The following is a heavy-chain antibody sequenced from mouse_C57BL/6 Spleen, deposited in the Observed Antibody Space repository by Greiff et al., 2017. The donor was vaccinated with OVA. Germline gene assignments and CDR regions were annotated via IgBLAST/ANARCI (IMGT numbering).Heavy chain of an antibody. Sequence: EVHLVESGPELVKPGASVKMSCKASGYTFTDYNMHWVKQSHGKSLEWIGYINPNNGGTSYNQKFKGKATLTVNKSSSTAYMELRSLTSEDSAVYYCARWDSRLYYAMDYWGQGTSVTVSS. CDR2: INPNNGGT. CDR3: ARWDSRLYYAMDY. V-gene: IGHV1-22*01. J-gene: IGHJ4*01. CDR1: GYTFTDYN. D-gene: IGHD4-1*01.